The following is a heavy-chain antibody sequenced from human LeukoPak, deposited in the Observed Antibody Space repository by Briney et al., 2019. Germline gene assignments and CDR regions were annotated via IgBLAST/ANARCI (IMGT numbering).Heavy chain of an antibody. D-gene: IGHD3-22*01. J-gene: IGHJ4*02. V-gene: IGHV4-59*01. CDR1: GGSISSYY. Sequence: PSETLSLTCTVSGGSISSYYWSWIRQPPGKGLEWIGYIYYSGSTNYNPSLKSRGTISVDTSKNQFSLKLSSVTAAGTAVYYCARALDSSGYYGYWGQGTLVTVSS. CDR3: ARALDSSGYYGY. CDR2: IYYSGST.